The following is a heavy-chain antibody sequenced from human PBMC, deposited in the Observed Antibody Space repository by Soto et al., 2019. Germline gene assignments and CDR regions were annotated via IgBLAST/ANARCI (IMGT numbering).Heavy chain of an antibody. D-gene: IGHD3-22*01. CDR3: ARDAPIGGYTTNAFDI. CDR2: IWYDGSNK. J-gene: IGHJ3*02. Sequence: QVQLVESGGGVVQPGRSLRLSCAASGFTFSSYGMHWVRQAPGKGLEWVAVIWYDGSNKYYADSVKGRFTISRDNSKNTLYLQMNSPRAEDTAVYYCARDAPIGGYTTNAFDIWGQGTMVTVSS. V-gene: IGHV3-33*01. CDR1: GFTFSSYG.